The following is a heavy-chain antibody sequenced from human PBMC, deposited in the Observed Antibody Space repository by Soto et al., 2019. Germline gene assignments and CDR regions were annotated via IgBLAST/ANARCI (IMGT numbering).Heavy chain of an antibody. CDR3: ASPSRAAMDPTVGY. D-gene: IGHD5-18*01. J-gene: IGHJ4*02. CDR2: INSDGSST. Sequence: GGSLRLSCAASGFTFSSYWMHWVRQAPGKGLVWVSRINSDGSSTSYADSVKGRFTISRDNAKNTLYLQMNSLRAEDTAVYYCASPSRAAMDPTVGYWGQGTLVTVSS. CDR1: GFTFSSYW. V-gene: IGHV3-74*01.